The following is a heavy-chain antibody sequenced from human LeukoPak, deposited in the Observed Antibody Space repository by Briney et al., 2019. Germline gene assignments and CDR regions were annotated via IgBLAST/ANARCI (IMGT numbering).Heavy chain of an antibody. V-gene: IGHV3-11*05. D-gene: IGHD3-10*01. Sequence: GGSLRLSCAASGFNFNNYYMSWVRQAPGKGLEWVSYISISSIYTKYADSVEGRFTIFRDDAKNSLYLQMDSLRAEDTAVYYCARVHLFLDRGLIRGVDFWGQGTLVSVSS. J-gene: IGHJ4*02. CDR2: ISISSIYT. CDR3: ARVHLFLDRGLIRGVDF. CDR1: GFNFNNYY.